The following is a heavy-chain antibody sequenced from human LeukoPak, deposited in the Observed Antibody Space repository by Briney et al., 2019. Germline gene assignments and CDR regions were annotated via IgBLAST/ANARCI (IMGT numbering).Heavy chain of an antibody. CDR1: GYTFTGYY. CDR2: INPNSGGT. CDR3: ARGSYYDILTGYFYFDY. J-gene: IGHJ4*02. Sequence: GASVKVSCKASGYTFTGYYMHWVRQAPVQGLEWMGWINPNSGGTNYAQKFQGWVTMTRDTSISTAYMELSRLRSDDTAVYYCARGSYYDILTGYFYFDYWGQGTLVTVSS. D-gene: IGHD3-9*01. V-gene: IGHV1-2*04.